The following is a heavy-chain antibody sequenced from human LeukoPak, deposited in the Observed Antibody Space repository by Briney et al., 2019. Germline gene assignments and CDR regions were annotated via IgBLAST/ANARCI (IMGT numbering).Heavy chain of an antibody. J-gene: IGHJ3*02. Sequence: PSETLSLTCTVSGRSVSSGSYYWSWFRQPPGEGLERTGHRYYSRSTDYKRSLKSRVTISVDTSKNQVSLKLSYVTAADTAVYYCAANPPLPTRYCSGGSCYSDAFDIWGQGTMVTVSS. V-gene: IGHV4-61*01. D-gene: IGHD2-15*01. CDR2: RYYSRST. CDR3: AANPPLPTRYCSGGSCYSDAFDI. CDR1: GRSVSSGSYY.